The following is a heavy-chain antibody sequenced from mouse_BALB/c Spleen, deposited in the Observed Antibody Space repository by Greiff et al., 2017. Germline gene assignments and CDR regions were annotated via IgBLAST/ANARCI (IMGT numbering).Heavy chain of an antibody. V-gene: IGHV1-67*01. CDR1: SYTFTDYA. CDR3: ARDYDYDGRALFDD. Sequence: QVQLQQSGPELVRPGVSVKISCKGSSYTFTDYAMHWVKQSHAKSLEWIGVISTYYGNTNYNQKFKGKATMTVDKSSSTAYMELARLTSEDSAVYYCARDYDYDGRALFDDWGQGTTLTVSS. D-gene: IGHD2-4*01. J-gene: IGHJ2*01. CDR2: ISTYYGNT.